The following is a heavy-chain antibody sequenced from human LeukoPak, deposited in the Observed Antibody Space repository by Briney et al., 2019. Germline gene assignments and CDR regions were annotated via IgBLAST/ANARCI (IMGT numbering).Heavy chain of an antibody. CDR1: GFTFSTYA. D-gene: IGHD3-3*01. CDR3: AKDYDFWSGPNDI. CDR2: ISGSGGST. V-gene: IGHV3-23*01. J-gene: IGHJ3*02. Sequence: GGSLRLSCAASGFTFSTYAMSWVRQAPGKGLEWVSGISGSGGSTYYADSVKGRFTISRDNSKNTLYLQMNSLRAEDTAVYYCAKDYDFWSGPNDIWGKGTMVTVSS.